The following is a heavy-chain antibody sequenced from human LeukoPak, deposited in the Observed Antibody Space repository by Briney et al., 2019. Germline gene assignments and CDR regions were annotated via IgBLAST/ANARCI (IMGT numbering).Heavy chain of an antibody. CDR1: GYTFTSYG. CDR3: ARDPDVGNGRPHNWFDP. Sequence: ASVKVSCKASGYTFTSYGISWVRQAPGQGLEWMGWISAYNGNTNYAQKLQGRVTMTTDTSTSTAYMELRSLRSDDTAVYYCARDPDVGNGRPHNWFDPWGQGTLVTVSS. J-gene: IGHJ5*02. D-gene: IGHD4-23*01. V-gene: IGHV1-18*01. CDR2: ISAYNGNT.